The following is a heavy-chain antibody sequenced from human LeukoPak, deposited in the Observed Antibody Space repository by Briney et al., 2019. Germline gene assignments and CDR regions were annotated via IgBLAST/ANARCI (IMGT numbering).Heavy chain of an antibody. CDR1: GFTFSSYR. CDR2: IKQDGSEK. J-gene: IGHJ4*02. Sequence: GGSLRLSCAASGFTFSSYRMSWVRQAPGKGLEWVANIKQDGSEKYYVDSVKGRFTISRDNAKNSLYLQMNSLRAEDTAVYYCARDLYDILTGYHFDYWGQGTLVTVSS. D-gene: IGHD3-9*01. V-gene: IGHV3-7*03. CDR3: ARDLYDILTGYHFDY.